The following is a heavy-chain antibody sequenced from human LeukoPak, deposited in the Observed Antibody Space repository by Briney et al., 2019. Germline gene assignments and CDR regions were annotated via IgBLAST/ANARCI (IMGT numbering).Heavy chain of an antibody. V-gene: IGHV3-53*01. Sequence: GGSLRLSCAASGFTVSTNYMSWVRQAPGRGLECVSVIYSGGSTYYTDSVKGRFTISRDNSKNTLYLQMNSLRAEDTAVYYCARPYCSGDTCYFSSWGQGTLVTVSS. CDR3: ARPYCSGDTCYFSS. J-gene: IGHJ4*02. D-gene: IGHD2-15*01. CDR1: GFTVSTNY. CDR2: IYSGGST.